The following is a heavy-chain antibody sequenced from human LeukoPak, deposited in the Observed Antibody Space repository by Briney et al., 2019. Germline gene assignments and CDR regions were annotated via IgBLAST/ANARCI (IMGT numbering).Heavy chain of an antibody. J-gene: IGHJ4*02. CDR2: ISSSGSTL. CDR3: ARDLAIAVAALGCFDY. CDR1: GFAFSDYY. Sequence: GGSLRLSCAASGFAFSDYYMSWIRQAPGKGLEGVADISSSGSTLYYAASVKGRFTISRDNAKNSLYLQMNSLRDEDTAVYYCARDLAIAVAALGCFDYWGQGTLVTVSS. D-gene: IGHD6-19*01. V-gene: IGHV3-11*01.